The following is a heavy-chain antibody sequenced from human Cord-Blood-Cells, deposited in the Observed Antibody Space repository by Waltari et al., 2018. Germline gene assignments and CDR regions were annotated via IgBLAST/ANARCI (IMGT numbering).Heavy chain of an antibody. J-gene: IGHJ6*03. V-gene: IGHV1-2*02. Sequence: QVQLVQSGAEVKKPGASVKVSCKASGYTFTGYYMHWVRQAPGQGLERMGWINPNSGGTNYAQKFQGRVTMTRDTSISTAYMELSRLRSDDTAVYYCARGPSATPNKDIVVVPANYYYYMDVWGKGTTVTVSS. CDR2: INPNSGGT. CDR3: ARGPSATPNKDIVVVPANYYYYMDV. CDR1: GYTFTGYY. D-gene: IGHD2-2*01.